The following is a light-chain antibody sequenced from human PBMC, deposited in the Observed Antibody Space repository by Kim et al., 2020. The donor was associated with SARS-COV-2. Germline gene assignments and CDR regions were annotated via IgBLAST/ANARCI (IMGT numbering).Light chain of an antibody. CDR1: QSISNY. Sequence: SASVGDRGTITCRASQSISNYLNWYQQEPGKAPKLLIYAASSLQSGVSSRFSGSGSGTDFTLTIGSLQPEDFATYFCQQSYKTPFSFGQGTKLEI. CDR3: QQSYKTPFS. V-gene: IGKV1-39*01. CDR2: AAS. J-gene: IGKJ2*03.